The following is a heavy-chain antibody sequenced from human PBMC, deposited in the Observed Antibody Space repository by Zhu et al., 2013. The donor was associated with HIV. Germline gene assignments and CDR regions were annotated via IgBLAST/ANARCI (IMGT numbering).Heavy chain of an antibody. CDR1: GYTFTGYY. J-gene: IGHJ4*02. Sequence: QVQLVQSGAEVKKPGASVKVSCKASGYTFTGYYMHWVRQAPGQGLEWMGGIIPIFGTANYAQKFQGRVTITADESTSTAYMELSSLRSEDTAVYYCARCVPSSTSCRGFDYWGQGTLVTVSS. V-gene: IGHV1-69*01. CDR2: IIPIFGTA. D-gene: IGHD2-2*01. CDR3: ARCVPSSTSCRGFDY.